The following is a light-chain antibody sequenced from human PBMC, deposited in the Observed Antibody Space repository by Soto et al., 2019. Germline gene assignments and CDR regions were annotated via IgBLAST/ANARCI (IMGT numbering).Light chain of an antibody. Sequence: EIVLTQSPATLSFSPWERATLSCRSSRSVSRYLAWYQQKPGQAPRLLIFDASNRAAGIPARFSGSGSGTEFTLTISSLEPEDFAVYYCQQRSNWPPFTFGPGTKVDIK. CDR2: DAS. CDR1: RSVSRY. CDR3: QQRSNWPPFT. V-gene: IGKV3-11*01. J-gene: IGKJ3*01.